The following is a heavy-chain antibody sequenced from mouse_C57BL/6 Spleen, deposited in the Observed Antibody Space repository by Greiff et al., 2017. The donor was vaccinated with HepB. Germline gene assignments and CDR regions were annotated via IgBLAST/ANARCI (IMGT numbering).Heavy chain of an antibody. D-gene: IGHD1-1*01. CDR3: ARDCYYGSSYYAMDY. J-gene: IGHJ4*01. CDR1: GFTFSDYY. V-gene: IGHV5-16*01. CDR2: INYDGSST. Sequence: EVMLVESEGGLVQPGSSMKLSCTASGFTFSDYYMAWVRQVPEKGLEWVANINYDGSSTYYLDSLKSRFIISRDNAKNILYLQMSSLKSEDTATYYCARDCYYGSSYYAMDYWGQGTSVTVSS.